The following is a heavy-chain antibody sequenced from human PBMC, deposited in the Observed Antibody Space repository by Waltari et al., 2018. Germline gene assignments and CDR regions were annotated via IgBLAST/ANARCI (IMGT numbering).Heavy chain of an antibody. Sequence: HVQLEQSGAEVKKPGSSVKVSCKASGGTFSTSTVTWVRQAPGQGLEWMGWSSPSNGNTNYAQKFQGRVTMTTDTSTTTAYMELTSLGPDDMAVYFCARLPGYSSGWYDSWGQGTLVTVSS. J-gene: IGHJ5*01. D-gene: IGHD6-19*01. V-gene: IGHV1-18*03. CDR3: ARLPGYSSGWYDS. CDR2: SSPSNGNT. CDR1: GGTFSTST.